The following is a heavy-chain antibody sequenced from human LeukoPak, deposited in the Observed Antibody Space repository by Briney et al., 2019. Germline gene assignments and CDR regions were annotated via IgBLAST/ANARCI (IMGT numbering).Heavy chain of an antibody. CDR1: GYTFTGYY. CDR2: INPNSGGT. V-gene: IGHV1-2*02. Sequence: ASVKISCKASGYTFTGYYMHWVRQAPGQGLEWMGWINPNSGGTNYAQKFQGRVTMTRDTSISTAYMELSRLRSDDTAVYYCARGDIVVVPAVSWFDPWGQGTVVTVSS. J-gene: IGHJ5*02. CDR3: ARGDIVVVPAVSWFDP. D-gene: IGHD2-2*01.